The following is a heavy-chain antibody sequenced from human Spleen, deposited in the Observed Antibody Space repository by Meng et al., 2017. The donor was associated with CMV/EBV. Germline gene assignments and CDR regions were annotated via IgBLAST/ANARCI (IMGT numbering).Heavy chain of an antibody. J-gene: IGHJ4*02. CDR3: ARGPYSSSWYFDY. CDR2: VYPGDSDT. CDR1: GYNFPYYW. Sequence: GESLKISCQTSGYNFPYYWIGWVRLLPGRGLEWMGMVYPGDSDTRYGPSFQGQVTISADKSISTAYLQWGSLKASDTAMYHCARGPYSSSWYFDYWGQGTLVTVSS. V-gene: IGHV5-51*01. D-gene: IGHD6-13*01.